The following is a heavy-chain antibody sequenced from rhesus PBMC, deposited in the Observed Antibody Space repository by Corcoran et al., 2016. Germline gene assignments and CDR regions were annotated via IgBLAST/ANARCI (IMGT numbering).Heavy chain of an antibody. D-gene: IGHD4-23*01. CDR2: TYWDDDK. CDR1: GFSLSTSGMG. V-gene: IGHV2-1*01. Sequence: QVTLKESGPALVKPTQTLTLTCTFSGFSLSTSGMGVGWIRQPPGKTLEWLAHTYWDDDKRYSKRLKSRHTIAKDTPKNQVVLTMTNMYPVDTATYSCARTFEYSNYSVYWGQGVLVTVAS. CDR3: ARTFEYSNYSVY. J-gene: IGHJ4*01.